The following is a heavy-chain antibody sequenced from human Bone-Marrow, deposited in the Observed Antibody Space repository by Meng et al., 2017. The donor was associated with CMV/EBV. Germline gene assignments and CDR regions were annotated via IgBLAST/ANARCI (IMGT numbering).Heavy chain of an antibody. V-gene: IGHV5-51*01. CDR2: IYPGDSDT. CDR1: GYSFTTYW. Sequence: GESLKISCKGSGYSFTTYWIGWVRQMPGKGLEWMGIIYPGDSDTTYSPSFQGHVTISADKSISTAYLQWNSLKASDTAIYYCARHVKTGGAFDIWGLGTMVTVSS. J-gene: IGHJ3*02. CDR3: ARHVKTGGAFDI.